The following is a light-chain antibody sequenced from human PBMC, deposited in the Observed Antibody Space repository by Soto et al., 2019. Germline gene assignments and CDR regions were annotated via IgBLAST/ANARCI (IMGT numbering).Light chain of an antibody. J-gene: IGLJ1*01. CDR2: EGT. CDR1: SSDVGNYNL. V-gene: IGLV2-23*01. Sequence: ALTPPASVSGSPGQSITISCTGTSSDVGNYNLVSWYQQHPGKAPKLMIYEGTKRPSGVSNRFSGSKSGNTASLTISGLQAEDEADYYCCSYAGSSFYVFGTGTKLTVL. CDR3: CSYAGSSFYV.